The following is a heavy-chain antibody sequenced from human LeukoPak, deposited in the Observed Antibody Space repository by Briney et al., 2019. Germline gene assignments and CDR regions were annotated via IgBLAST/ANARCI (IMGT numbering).Heavy chain of an antibody. CDR3: ARQPSISATGTLIDY. CDR1: GYNFTKYW. J-gene: IGHJ4*02. V-gene: IGHV5-51*01. D-gene: IGHD6-13*01. CDR2: IYPGDSDT. Sequence: GESLKISCKGSGYNFTKYWIGWVRQLPGKGLEWMGIIYPGDSDTRYSPSLQGQVTISVDKSINTAYLQWSSLQASDTAMYYCARQPSISATGTLIDYWGQGTLVTASS.